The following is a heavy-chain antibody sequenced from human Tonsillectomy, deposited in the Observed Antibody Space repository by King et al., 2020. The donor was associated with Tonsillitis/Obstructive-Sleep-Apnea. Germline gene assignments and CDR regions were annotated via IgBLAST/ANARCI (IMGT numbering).Heavy chain of an antibody. D-gene: IGHD4-17*01. Sequence: VQLVESGGGVVQPGRSLRLSCAASGFTLNIYGMHWVRQAPGKGLEWVAVRSYDGSNKYYAVSVKGRFTISRDTSKNTLYLQMNSLRAEDTAVYFCAKQSLPADYGDYGEYDYYYMDVWGKGTTVTVSS. V-gene: IGHV3-30*18. J-gene: IGHJ6*03. CDR3: AKQSLPADYGDYGEYDYYYMDV. CDR2: RSYDGSNK. CDR1: GFTLNIYG.